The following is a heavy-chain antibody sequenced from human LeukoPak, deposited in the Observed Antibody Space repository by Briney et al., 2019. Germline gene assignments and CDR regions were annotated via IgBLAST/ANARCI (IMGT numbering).Heavy chain of an antibody. Sequence: GASVKVSCKASGYTFTGYYMHWVRQAPGQGLEWMGWIKPNSGGTNYAQKFQGRVTMTRDTSISTAYMELSRLRSDDTAVYYCAALYYYDSSGYGDGRYWGQGTLVTVSS. D-gene: IGHD3-22*01. CDR2: IKPNSGGT. J-gene: IGHJ4*02. CDR1: GYTFTGYY. CDR3: AALYYYDSSGYGDGRY. V-gene: IGHV1-2*02.